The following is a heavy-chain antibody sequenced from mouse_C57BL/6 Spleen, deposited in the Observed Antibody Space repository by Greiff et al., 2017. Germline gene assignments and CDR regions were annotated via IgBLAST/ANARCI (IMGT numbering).Heavy chain of an antibody. Sequence: QVQLQQSGAELVRPGASVTLSCKASGYTFTDYEMYWVKQTPVHGLEWIGAIDPETGGTAYNQKFKGKAILTADKSSSTAYMELRSLTSEDSAVYYCTPYYYGSSYFDYWGQGTTLTVSS. V-gene: IGHV1-15*01. CDR2: IDPETGGT. CDR3: TPYYYGSSYFDY. D-gene: IGHD1-1*01. J-gene: IGHJ2*01. CDR1: GYTFTDYE.